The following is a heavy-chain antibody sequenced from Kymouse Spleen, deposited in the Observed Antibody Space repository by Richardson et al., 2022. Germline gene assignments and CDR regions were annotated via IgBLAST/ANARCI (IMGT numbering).Heavy chain of an antibody. D-gene: IGHD2-8*01. J-gene: IGHJ5*02. CDR3: ARHICTNGVCYTGWFDP. Sequence: QLQLQESGPGLVKPSETLSLTCTVSGGSISSSSYYWGWIRQPPGKGLEWIGSIYYSGSTYYNPSLKSRVTISVDTSKNQFSLKLSSVTAADTAVYYCARHICTNGVCYTGWFDPWGQGTLVTVSS. CDR1: GGSISSSSYY. CDR2: IYYSGST. V-gene: IGHV4-39*01.